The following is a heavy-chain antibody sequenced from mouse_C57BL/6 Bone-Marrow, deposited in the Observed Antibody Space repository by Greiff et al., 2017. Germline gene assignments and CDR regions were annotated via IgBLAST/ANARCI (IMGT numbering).Heavy chain of an antibody. J-gene: IGHJ4*01. CDR3: SRTCGNYAIED. D-gene: IGHD1-1*02. Sequence: QVQLQQPGAELVMPGASVKLSCKASGYTFTSYWMHWVKQRPGQGLEWIGEIDPTDSYTNYNQKFKGKSTLTVDKSASTAYMQLSSLTSGDSAVYYCSRTCGNYAIEDWGQGTSVTAS. CDR1: GYTFTSYW. CDR2: IDPTDSYT. V-gene: IGHV1-69*01.